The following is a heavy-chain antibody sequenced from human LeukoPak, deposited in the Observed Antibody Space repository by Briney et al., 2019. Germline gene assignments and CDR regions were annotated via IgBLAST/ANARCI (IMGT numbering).Heavy chain of an antibody. CDR2: IYSDNT. CDR1: GFTFSNAW. D-gene: IGHD4/OR15-4a*01. CDR3: ARRAGAYSHPYDY. J-gene: IGHJ4*02. V-gene: IGHV3-53*01. Sequence: QAGGSLRLSCAASGFTFSNAWMSWVRQAPGKGLEWVSFIYSDNTHYSDSVKGRFTISRDNSKNTLYLQMNSLRVEDTAVYYCARRAGAYSHPYDYWGQGTLVTVSS.